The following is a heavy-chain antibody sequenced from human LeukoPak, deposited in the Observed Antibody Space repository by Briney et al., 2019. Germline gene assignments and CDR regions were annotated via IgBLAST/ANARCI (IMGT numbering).Heavy chain of an antibody. CDR2: ISGSGGST. J-gene: IGHJ3*02. D-gene: IGHD1-26*01. V-gene: IGHV3-23*01. CDR1: GFTFSSYA. CDR3: ATLSGSYGGAFDI. Sequence: PGGSLRLSCAASGFTFSSYAMSWVRQAPGKGLEWVSAISGSGGSTYYADSVKGRFTISRDNSKNTLYLQTNSLRAEDTAVYYCATLSGSYGGAFDIWGQGTMVTVSS.